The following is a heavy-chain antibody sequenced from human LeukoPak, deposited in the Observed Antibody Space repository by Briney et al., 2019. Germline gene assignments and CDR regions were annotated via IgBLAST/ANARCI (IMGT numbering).Heavy chain of an antibody. Sequence: PGGSLRLSCSASGFTFSDYDMNWVRQAPGKGPEWVSSISGLSSHIYYGDSVKGRFSISRDNAKNSLYLQMNSLGAEDTAIYYCGRAFPPLRTSSAGDLWGQGTLVTVSS. CDR3: GRAFPPLRTSSAGDL. V-gene: IGHV3-21*01. D-gene: IGHD3-16*01. CDR2: ISGLSSHI. J-gene: IGHJ4*02. CDR1: GFTFSDYD.